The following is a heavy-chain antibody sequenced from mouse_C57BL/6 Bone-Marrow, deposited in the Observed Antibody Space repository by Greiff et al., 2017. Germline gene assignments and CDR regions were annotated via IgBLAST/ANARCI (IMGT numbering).Heavy chain of an antibody. CDR2: IDPNSGGT. D-gene: IGHD2-14*01. V-gene: IGHV1-72*01. Sequence: QVQLQQPGPELVKPGASVKLSCKASGYTFTRYWMHWVKQRHGRGLEWIGRIDPNSGGTKYNEQFKSKATLTVDKPSSTAYMPLSSLTSADSAVDYCARGNGGYCWVCDTGTTVTVTS. J-gene: IGHJ1*03. CDR3: ARGNGGYCWV. CDR1: GYTFTRYW.